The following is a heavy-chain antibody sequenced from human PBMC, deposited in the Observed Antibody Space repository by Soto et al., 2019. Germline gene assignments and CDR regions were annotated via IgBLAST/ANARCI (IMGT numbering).Heavy chain of an antibody. CDR2: ISSSSSYI. Sequence: GGSLRLSCAASGFTFSSYSMNWVRQAPGKGLEWVSSISSSSSYIYYADSVKGRFTISRDNAKNSLYLQMNSLRAEDTAVYYWAREGTGGGRSSLSNAFDIWGQGTMVTVSS. D-gene: IGHD6-6*01. CDR1: GFTFSSYS. J-gene: IGHJ3*02. CDR3: AREGTGGGRSSLSNAFDI. V-gene: IGHV3-21*01.